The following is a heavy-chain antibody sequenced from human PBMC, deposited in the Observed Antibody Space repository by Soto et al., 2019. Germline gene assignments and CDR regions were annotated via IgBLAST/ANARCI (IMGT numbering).Heavy chain of an antibody. CDR3: ARGLITGSQYSGGWYYFDS. J-gene: IGHJ4*02. D-gene: IGHD1-26*01. V-gene: IGHV4-59*12. CDR2: LYNTGST. CDR1: GASISRYY. Sequence: SETLSLTCTVSGASISRYYWSWIRQSPGKGLEWIGYLYNTGSTIYSPSLKSRVTISVDTSKNQFSLKMNSVTAADTAVYYCARGLITGSQYSGGWYYFDSWGQGTQVTVSS.